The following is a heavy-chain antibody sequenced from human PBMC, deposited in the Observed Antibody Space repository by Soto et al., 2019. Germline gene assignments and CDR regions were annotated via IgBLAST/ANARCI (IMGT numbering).Heavy chain of an antibody. CDR3: AREDSGALFDF. J-gene: IGHJ5*01. V-gene: IGHV4-30-2*01. Sequence: SETLSLTCAVSGGSIISGGYSWSWIRQPPGKGLEWIGYIYSGTTHYNPSLESRVTIAMDRSKNQVSLSLKSVTAADTAVYYCAREDSGALFDFWGQGTLVTVSS. CDR2: IYSGTT. D-gene: IGHD2-15*01. CDR1: GGSIISGGYS.